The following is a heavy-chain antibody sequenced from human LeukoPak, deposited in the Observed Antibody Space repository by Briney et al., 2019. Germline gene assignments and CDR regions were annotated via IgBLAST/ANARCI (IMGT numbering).Heavy chain of an antibody. J-gene: IGHJ5*02. D-gene: IGHD2-2*02. CDR1: GGSFSGYY. CDR3: ARGATYIPLNSFDP. Sequence: PSETLSLTCAVYGGSFSGYYWSWIRQPPGKGLEWIGEINHSGSTNYNPSLKSRVTISVDTSKNQFSLKLSSVTAADTAVYYCARGATYIPLNSFDPWGQGTLVTVSS. CDR2: INHSGST. V-gene: IGHV4-34*01.